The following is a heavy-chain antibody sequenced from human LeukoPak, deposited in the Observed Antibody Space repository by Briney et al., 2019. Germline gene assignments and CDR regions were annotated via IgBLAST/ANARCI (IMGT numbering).Heavy chain of an antibody. D-gene: IGHD1-26*01. J-gene: IGHJ3*02. V-gene: IGHV5-51*01. CDR2: IYPGDSDT. CDR1: GYSFTSYW. CDR3: ASSSGGSYFNDAFDI. Sequence: GESLKISCKGSGYSFTSYWIGWVRQVPGKGLEWMGIIYPGDSDTRYSPSFQGQVTISADKSISTAYLQWSSLKASDTAMYYCASSSGGSYFNDAFDIWGQGTMVTVSS.